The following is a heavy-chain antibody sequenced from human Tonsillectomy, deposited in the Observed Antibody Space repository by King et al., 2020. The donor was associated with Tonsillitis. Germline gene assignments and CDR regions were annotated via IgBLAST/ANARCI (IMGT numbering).Heavy chain of an antibody. CDR1: GGSISSYY. D-gene: IGHD3-10*01. CDR3: ARGGSGSYISYYYYYYMDV. CDR2: IYYRWST. V-gene: IGHV4-59*01. J-gene: IGHJ6*03. Sequence: QLQESGPGLVKPSETLSLTCTVSGGSISSYYWCWFRQPPGKGLEWIGYIYYRWSTHSNPSLKIRVTMSVDTSKNHFSLNLSSVTAADTAVYYCARGGSGSYISYYYYYYMDVWGKGTTVTVSS.